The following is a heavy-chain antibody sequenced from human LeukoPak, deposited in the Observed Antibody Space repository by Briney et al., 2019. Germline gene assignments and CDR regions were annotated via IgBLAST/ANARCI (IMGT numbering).Heavy chain of an antibody. Sequence: ASVKVSCKASGGTFSSYTISWVRQAPGQGLEWMRRIIPILGIANYAQKFQGRVTITADKSTSTAYMELSSLRSEDTAVYYCARDSVVPAAIRLNWFDPWGQGTLVTVSS. J-gene: IGHJ5*02. CDR2: IIPILGIA. V-gene: IGHV1-69*04. CDR3: ARDSVVPAAIRLNWFDP. CDR1: GGTFSSYT. D-gene: IGHD2-2*02.